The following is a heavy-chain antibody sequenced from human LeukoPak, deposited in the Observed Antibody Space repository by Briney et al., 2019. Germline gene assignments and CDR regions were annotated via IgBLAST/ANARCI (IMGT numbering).Heavy chain of an antibody. CDR2: IIPIFGTA. D-gene: IGHD2-8*01. V-gene: IGHV1-69*05. J-gene: IGHJ4*02. CDR1: GGTFSSYA. Sequence: SVKVSCKASGGTFSSYAISWVRQAPGQGLEWMGGIIPIFGTANYAQKFQGRVTMTRDTSTSTVYMELSSLRSEDTAVYYCARDYVDDIPMIKDYWGQGTLVTVSS. CDR3: ARDYVDDIPMIKDY.